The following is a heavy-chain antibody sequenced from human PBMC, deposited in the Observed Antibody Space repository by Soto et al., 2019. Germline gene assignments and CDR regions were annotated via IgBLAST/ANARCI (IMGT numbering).Heavy chain of an antibody. CDR3: ARGKSAMDV. J-gene: IGHJ6*02. V-gene: IGHV1-18*01. CDR1: GYMFTSYA. CDR2: ISAFNGNR. Sequence: QVQLVQSGPAVKKAGASVKVSCKASGYMFTSYAISWVRQAPGQGLEWMGWISAFNGNRNYAQKFQGSATMTTDTSTNTAYMELRSLTSDDTAVYYCARGKSAMDVWGQGTTVTVSS.